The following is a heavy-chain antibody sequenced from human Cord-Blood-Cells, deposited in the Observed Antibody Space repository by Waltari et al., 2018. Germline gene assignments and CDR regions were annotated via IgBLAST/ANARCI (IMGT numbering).Heavy chain of an antibody. D-gene: IGHD1-26*01. J-gene: IGHJ6*02. CDR1: GFTVSSNY. CDR2: IYSVGTT. Sequence: EVQLVESGGGLIQPGGSLRLSCAASGFTVSSNYMSWVRQAPGKGLEWGSVIYSVGTTYYADSVKGRFTISRDNSKNTLYLQMNSLRAEDTAVYYCARDRDSGSSSGYYYGMDVWGQGTTVTVSS. CDR3: ARDRDSGSSSGYYYGMDV. V-gene: IGHV3-53*01.